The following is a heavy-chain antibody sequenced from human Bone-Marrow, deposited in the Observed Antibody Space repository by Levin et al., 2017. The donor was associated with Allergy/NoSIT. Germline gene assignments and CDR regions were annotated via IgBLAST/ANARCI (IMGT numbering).Heavy chain of an antibody. CDR1: GFTFSSYS. J-gene: IGHJ6*02. V-gene: IGHV3-21*01. CDR2: ISSSSSYI. Sequence: PGGSLRLSCAASGFTFSSYSMNWVRQAPGKGLEWVSSISSSSSYIYYADSVKGRFTISRDNAKNSLYLQMNSLRAEDTAVYYCARDSYDFWSGYYGYYYYYGMDVWGQGTTVTVSS. D-gene: IGHD3-3*01. CDR3: ARDSYDFWSGYYGYYYYYGMDV.